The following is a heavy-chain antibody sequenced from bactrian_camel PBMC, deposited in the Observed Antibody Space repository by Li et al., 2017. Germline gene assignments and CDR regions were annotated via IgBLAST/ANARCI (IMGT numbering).Heavy chain of an antibody. CDR1: GLAFAMFG. CDR2: IDSEGST. D-gene: IGHD2*01. Sequence: HVQLVESGGDLVQPGGSLRIACAASGLAFAMFGMGWFRQAPGKEREGVAVIDSEGSTTYADSVKGRFTIFQDNDKNTVYLQLNNLKSEDAALYYCAAGPLYTDDYKYWGQGTQVTVS. V-gene: IGHV3S53*01. CDR3: AAGPLYTDDYKY. J-gene: IGHJ4*01.